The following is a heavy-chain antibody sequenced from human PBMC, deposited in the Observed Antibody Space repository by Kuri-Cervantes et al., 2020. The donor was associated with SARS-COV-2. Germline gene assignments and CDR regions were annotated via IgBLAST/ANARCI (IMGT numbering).Heavy chain of an antibody. J-gene: IGHJ5*02. D-gene: IGHD1-26*01. CDR1: GYTFTSYG. CDR2: ISAYNGNT. Sequence: ASVKVSCKASGYTFTSYGISWVRQAPGQGLEWTGWISAYNGNTNYAQKLQGRVTMTTDTSTSTAYMELRSLRSDDTAVYYCARRYSGSYGSYWFDPWGQGTLVTVSS. V-gene: IGHV1-18*04. CDR3: ARRYSGSYGSYWFDP.